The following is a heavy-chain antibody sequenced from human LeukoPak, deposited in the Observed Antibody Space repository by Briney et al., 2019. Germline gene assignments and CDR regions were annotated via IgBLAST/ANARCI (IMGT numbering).Heavy chain of an antibody. CDR1: GFIFSDHY. CDR3: VRGFNSFDI. J-gene: IGHJ3*02. V-gene: IGHV3-72*01. Sequence: PGGSLRLSCAVSGFIFSDHYLDWVRQAPGKGLEWVGRTRNKANSYSTVYAASVKGRFTISRDESKNSLYLQMNSPLTEDTAVYFCVRGFNSFDIWGQGTTVTVSS. D-gene: IGHD5-24*01. CDR2: TRNKANSYST.